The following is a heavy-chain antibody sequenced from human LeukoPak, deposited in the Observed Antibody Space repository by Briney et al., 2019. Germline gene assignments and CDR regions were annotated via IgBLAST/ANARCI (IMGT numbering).Heavy chain of an antibody. CDR2: ISDNGAYM. J-gene: IGHJ4*02. V-gene: IGHV3-23*01. Sequence: GGSLRLSCAASGFTFSTDAMSWVRQAPGKGLEWVSAISDNGAYMYYADSVKGRFTISSDNSKNMVYLQMNSLRAEDTATYYCAKEYHDILTGYQTTFDYWGQGTPVTVSS. CDR1: GFTFSTDA. CDR3: AKEYHDILTGYQTTFDY. D-gene: IGHD3-9*01.